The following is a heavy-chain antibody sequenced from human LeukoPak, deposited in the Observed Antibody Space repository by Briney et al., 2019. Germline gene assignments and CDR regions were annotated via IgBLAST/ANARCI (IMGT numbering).Heavy chain of an antibody. CDR2: ISGSGGDT. J-gene: IGHJ6*03. V-gene: IGHV3-23*01. D-gene: IGHD6-19*01. Sequence: PGGSLRLSCAASGFTFSSFAMTWVRQAPGKGLEWVSAISGSGGDTYYTDSVRGRFSISRDNSKNTLYLQMNSLRAEDTAVYYCAKDRSPLHMDVWGNGTTVTISS. CDR1: GFTFSSFA. CDR3: AKDRSPLHMDV.